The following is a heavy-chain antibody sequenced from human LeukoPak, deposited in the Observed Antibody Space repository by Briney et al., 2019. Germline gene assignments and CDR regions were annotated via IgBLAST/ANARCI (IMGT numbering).Heavy chain of an antibody. CDR2: INHSGST. V-gene: IGHV4-34*01. D-gene: IGHD5-24*01. Sequence: PSETLSLTCAVYGGSFSGYYWSWIRQPPGEGLEWIGEINHSGSTNYNPSLKSRVTISVDTSKNQFSLKLSSVTAADTAVYYCASKMATIDYWGQGTLVTVSS. J-gene: IGHJ4*02. CDR3: ASKMATIDY. CDR1: GGSFSGYY.